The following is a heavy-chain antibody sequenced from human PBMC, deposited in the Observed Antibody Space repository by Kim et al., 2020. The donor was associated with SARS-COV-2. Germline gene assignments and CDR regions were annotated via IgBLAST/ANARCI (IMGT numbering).Heavy chain of an antibody. D-gene: IGHD5-12*01. CDR1: GFTVSSNY. CDR3: ARMAVEMATISAYYYYGMDV. CDR2: IYSGGST. V-gene: IGHV3-53*01. Sequence: GGSLRLSCAASGFTVSSNYMSWVRQAPGKGLEWVSVIYSGGSTYYADSVKGRFTISRDNSKNTLYLQMNSLRAEDTAVYYCARMAVEMATISAYYYYGMDVSGQGTTVTVSS. J-gene: IGHJ6*02.